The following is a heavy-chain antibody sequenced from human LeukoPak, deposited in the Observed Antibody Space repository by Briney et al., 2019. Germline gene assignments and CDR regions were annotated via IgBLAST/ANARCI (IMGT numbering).Heavy chain of an antibody. J-gene: IGHJ6*02. CDR2: ISAYNGNT. D-gene: IGHD4-11*01. CDR1: GYTFTSYG. CDR3: ATVVPPPTTVTHYYYYYGMDV. Sequence: GASVKVSCKASGYTFTSYGISWVRQAPGQGLEWMGWISAYNGNTNYAQKLQGRVTMTTDTSTSTAYMELRSLRSDDTAVYYCATVVPPPTTVTHYYYYYGMDVWGQGTTVTVSS. V-gene: IGHV1-18*04.